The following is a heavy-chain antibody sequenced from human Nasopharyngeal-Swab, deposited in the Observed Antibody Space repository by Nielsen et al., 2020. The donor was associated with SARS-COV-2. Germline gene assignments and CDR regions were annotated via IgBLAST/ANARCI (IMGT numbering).Heavy chain of an antibody. CDR3: ARWTTVTTGFDP. CDR1: GGSISSGGYY. V-gene: IGHV4-39*07. J-gene: IGHJ5*02. Sequence: SETLSLTCTVSGGSISSGGYYWSWIRQPPGKGLEWIGEINHSGSTNYNPSLKSRVTISVDTSKNQFSLKLSSVTAADTAVYYCARWTTVTTGFDPWGQGTLVTVSS. D-gene: IGHD4-17*01. CDR2: INHSGST.